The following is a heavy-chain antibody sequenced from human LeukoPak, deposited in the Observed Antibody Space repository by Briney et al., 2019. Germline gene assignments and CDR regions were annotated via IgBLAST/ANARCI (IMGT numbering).Heavy chain of an antibody. J-gene: IGHJ4*02. V-gene: IGHV4-59*01. Sequence: SETLSLTCSVSGASITSYYWSWIGQPPGKGLEWIAYIYYSGSTNDNPSLKSRVTISVDPSKNQFSLKLSSVTAADTAVYYCARDYPVAGTTLDYWGQGTLVTVSS. CDR3: ARDYPVAGTTLDY. D-gene: IGHD6-19*01. CDR2: IYYSGST. CDR1: GASITSYY.